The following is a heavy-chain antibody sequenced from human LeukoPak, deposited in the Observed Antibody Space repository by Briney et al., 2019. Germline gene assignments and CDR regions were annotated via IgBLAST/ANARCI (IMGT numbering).Heavy chain of an antibody. CDR1: GGSFSGYY. J-gene: IGHJ4*02. CDR3: AIESVTGLPTHVFDY. V-gene: IGHV4-34*09. CDR2: INHSGST. Sequence: SETLSLTCAVYGGSFSGYYWSWIRQPPGKGLEWIGEINHSGSTNYNPSLKSRVTISVDTSKNQFSLKLSSVTAADTAVYYCAIESVTGLPTHVFDYWGQGTLVTVSS. D-gene: IGHD5-18*01.